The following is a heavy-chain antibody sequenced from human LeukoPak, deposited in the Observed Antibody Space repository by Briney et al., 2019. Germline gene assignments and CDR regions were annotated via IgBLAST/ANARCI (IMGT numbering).Heavy chain of an antibody. D-gene: IGHD2-2*01. CDR2: IRYDGSDT. J-gene: IGHJ3*02. V-gene: IGHV3-30*02. CDR1: GFTFTSYG. Sequence: GGSLRLSCAASGFTFTSYGIHWVRQAPGKGLEWVSFIRYDGSDTYYADSVKGRFTISRDNSKNTLYLQMNSLRAEDTAVYYCARKYCSSTSCYMRHAFDIWGQGTMVTVSS. CDR3: ARKYCSSTSCYMRHAFDI.